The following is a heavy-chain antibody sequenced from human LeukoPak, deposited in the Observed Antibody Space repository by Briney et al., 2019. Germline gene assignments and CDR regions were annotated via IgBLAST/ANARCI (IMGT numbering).Heavy chain of an antibody. J-gene: IGHJ4*02. CDR2: IRYDGSEG. D-gene: IGHD6-19*01. Sequence: ASGYLRLYCAAAGFTFSTYGRHWVRQAPGKGLNWVAFIRYDGSEGYYADSVKGRFTVSRDNSKNRMYLQMNSLRAEDTAIYYCAKVGYGWYEVDYWGQGTLVTVSS. CDR3: AKVGYGWYEVDY. V-gene: IGHV3-30*02. CDR1: GFTFSTYG.